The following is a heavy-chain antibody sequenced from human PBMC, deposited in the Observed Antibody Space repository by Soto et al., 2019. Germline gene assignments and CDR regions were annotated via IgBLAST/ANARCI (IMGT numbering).Heavy chain of an antibody. Sequence: EVQLVESGGGLVQPGRSLRLSCAASGFTFDDYAMHWVRQAPGKGLEWVSGISWNSGSIGYADSVKGRFTISRDNAKNSLYLEMNSLRAEDTDLYYCAKDRNNHDNTGGAFDIWGQGTMVTVSS. J-gene: IGHJ3*02. CDR2: ISWNSGSI. CDR3: AKDRNNHDNTGGAFDI. CDR1: GFTFDDYA. D-gene: IGHD3-16*01. V-gene: IGHV3-9*01.